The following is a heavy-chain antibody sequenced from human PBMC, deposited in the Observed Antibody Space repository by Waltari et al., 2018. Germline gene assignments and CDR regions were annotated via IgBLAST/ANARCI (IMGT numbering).Heavy chain of an antibody. CDR2: IVVGSGNT. CDR3: AADYGDYELGY. CDR1: GFTFTSSA. V-gene: IGHV1-58*01. J-gene: IGHJ4*02. Sequence: QMQLVQSGPEVKKPGTTVKVSCKASGFTFTSSAVQCGRQARGQRLEWIGWIVVGSGNTNYAQKFQERVTITRDMSTSTAYMELSSLRSEDTAVYYCAADYGDYELGYWGQGTLVTVSS. D-gene: IGHD4-17*01.